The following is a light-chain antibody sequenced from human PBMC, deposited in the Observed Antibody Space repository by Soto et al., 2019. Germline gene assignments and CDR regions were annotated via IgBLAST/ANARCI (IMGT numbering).Light chain of an antibody. J-gene: IGKJ1*01. V-gene: IGKV1-5*03. Sequence: DIQMTQSPSTLSASVGDRVTITCRASQSISSWLAWYQQKPGKVPKLLIQKASSLESGVPSRFSGSGSETEFTLTISSLQPDDFATYYCQQYNNYSPTFGQGTKVEIK. CDR1: QSISSW. CDR2: KAS. CDR3: QQYNNYSPT.